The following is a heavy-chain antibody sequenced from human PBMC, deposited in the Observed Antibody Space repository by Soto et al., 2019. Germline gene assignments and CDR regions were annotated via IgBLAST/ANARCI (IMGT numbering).Heavy chain of an antibody. J-gene: IGHJ4*02. Sequence: QVQLQESGPGLVKPSETLSLTCTVSGDSISSYCWSWIRQSPGKGMEWIGYTFYTGRTAYNPSLKTRVTISVDTSKNEFSLQVTSVTAADTAVYYCASNLYNSGCELDSWGQGTLVSVSS. D-gene: IGHD5-12*01. CDR3: ASNLYNSGCELDS. V-gene: IGHV4-59*01. CDR2: TFYTGRT. CDR1: GDSISSYC.